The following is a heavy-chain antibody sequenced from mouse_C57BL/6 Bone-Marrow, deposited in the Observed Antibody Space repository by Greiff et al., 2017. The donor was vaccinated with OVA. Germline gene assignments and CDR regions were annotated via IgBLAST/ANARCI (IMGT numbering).Heavy chain of an antibody. Sequence: EVQLQESGPGLVKPSQSLSLTCSVTGYSITSGYYWNWIRQFPGNKLEWMGYISYDGSNNYNPSLKNRISITRDTSKNQFFLKLNSVTTEDTATDYGAREGWLPRRYFDVWGTGTTVTVSS. D-gene: IGHD2-3*01. J-gene: IGHJ1*03. CDR3: AREGWLPRRYFDV. CDR2: ISYDGSN. CDR1: GYSITSGYY. V-gene: IGHV3-6*01.